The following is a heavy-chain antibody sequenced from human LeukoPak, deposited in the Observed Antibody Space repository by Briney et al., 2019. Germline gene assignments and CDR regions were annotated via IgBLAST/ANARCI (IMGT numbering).Heavy chain of an antibody. Sequence: PGGSLRLSCAASGFTFSSYAMSWVRQAPGKGLEWVSAISGSGGSTYYADSVKGRFTISIENSKNTLYLQMNSLRAEHTAVYYCANVVRLDYYNSRDFTNYFDYWGQGTLVTVSS. D-gene: IGHD3-22*01. CDR2: ISGSGGST. CDR1: GFTFSSYA. V-gene: IGHV3-23*01. CDR3: ANVVRLDYYNSRDFTNYFDY. J-gene: IGHJ4*02.